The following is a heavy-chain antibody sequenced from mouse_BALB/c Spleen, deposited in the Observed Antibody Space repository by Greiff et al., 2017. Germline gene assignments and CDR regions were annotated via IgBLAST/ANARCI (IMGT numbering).Heavy chain of an antibody. Sequence: EVQLVESGGGLVQPGGSRKLSCAASGFTFSDYGMAWVRQAPGKGPEWVAFISNLAYSIYYADTVTGRCTISRENAKNTLYLEMSSLRSEDTAMYYCARAYRYDGPFDYWGQGTTLTVSS. V-gene: IGHV5-15*02. CDR1: GFTFSDYG. J-gene: IGHJ2*01. D-gene: IGHD2-14*01. CDR2: ISNLAYSI. CDR3: ARAYRYDGPFDY.